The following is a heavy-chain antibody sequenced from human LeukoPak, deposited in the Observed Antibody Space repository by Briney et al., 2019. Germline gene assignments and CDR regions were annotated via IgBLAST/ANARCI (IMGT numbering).Heavy chain of an antibody. CDR2: ICPDGTVT. CDR1: EFTFSNYC. J-gene: IGHJ4*02. CDR3: VRDFRSADY. Sequence: GGSLRVSCAASEFTFSNYCMHWVRQIPGKGLVWVSRICPDGTVTNYADSVKGRFTISRDNAKNMVFLQMNSLRADDTAVYYCVRDFRSADYWGQGILVTVSS. V-gene: IGHV3-74*01.